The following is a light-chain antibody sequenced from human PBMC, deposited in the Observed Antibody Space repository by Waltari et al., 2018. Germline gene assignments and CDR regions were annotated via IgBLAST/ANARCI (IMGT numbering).Light chain of an antibody. V-gene: IGKV3-20*01. Sequence: EIVLTQSPGTLPLSPGEGATLSCRASPSVSRSLAWYQQKPGQAPRLLIYDASTRATGIPDRFSGSGSGTDFSLTISRLEPEDFAVYYCQKYVSLPATFGQGTTVEIK. CDR3: QKYVSLPAT. CDR2: DAS. J-gene: IGKJ1*01. CDR1: PSVSRS.